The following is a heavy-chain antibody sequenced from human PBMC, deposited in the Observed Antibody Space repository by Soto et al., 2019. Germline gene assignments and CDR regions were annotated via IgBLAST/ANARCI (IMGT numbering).Heavy chain of an antibody. D-gene: IGHD6-19*01. J-gene: IGHJ4*02. CDR2: ISYDGSNK. CDR1: GFTFSDYY. Sequence: GGSLRLSCVASGFTFSDYYMHWVRQAPGKGLEWVAVISYDGSNKYYADSVKGRFTVSRDNSKNTLYLQMNSLRAEDTAVYYCAKDGGPRIAVAGLWFDYWGQGTLVTVSS. CDR3: AKDGGPRIAVAGLWFDY. V-gene: IGHV3-30*18.